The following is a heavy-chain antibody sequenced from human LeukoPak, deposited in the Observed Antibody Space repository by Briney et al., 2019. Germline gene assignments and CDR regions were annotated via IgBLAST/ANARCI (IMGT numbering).Heavy chain of an antibody. CDR3: ARDGYSSGWHGYYFDY. CDR2: MSGCNGYM. CDR1: GFTFSSYA. Sequence: GGSLRLSCAASGFTFSSYALNWVRKAQGKGLEWVSTMSGCNGYMFYADPVTGRFTISRDNAKNSLYLQMNSLRAEDTAVYYCARDGYSSGWHGYYFDYWGQGTVVTVSS. D-gene: IGHD6-19*01. J-gene: IGHJ4*02. V-gene: IGHV3-21*01.